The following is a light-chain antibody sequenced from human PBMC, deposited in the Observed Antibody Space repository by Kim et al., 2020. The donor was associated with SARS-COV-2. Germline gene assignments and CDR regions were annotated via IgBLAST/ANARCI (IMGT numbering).Light chain of an antibody. J-gene: IGLJ1*01. CDR1: KLGDTY. CDR3: QAWDSSTYV. Sequence: SYELTQPPSVSVSPGQTASITCSRDKLGDTYACWYQQKPGQSPVLVIYQDNKRPSGIPERFSGSNSGNTATLTISGTQAMDEADYYCQAWDSSTYVFGTG. CDR2: QDN. V-gene: IGLV3-1*01.